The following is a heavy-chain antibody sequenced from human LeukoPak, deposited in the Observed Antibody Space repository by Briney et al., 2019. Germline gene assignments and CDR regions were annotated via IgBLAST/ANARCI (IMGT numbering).Heavy chain of an antibody. CDR3: AKGGGLWFGELFDY. CDR2: LWDDTTNK. V-gene: IGHV3-30*02. J-gene: IGHJ4*02. CDR1: GFTLSGFV. D-gene: IGHD3-10*01. Sequence: GVSLRLSCAASGFTLSGFVMHWVRQAPGKGLEWVACLWDDTTNKYYGDSVKRRFSISRDNSKNILYLRMNSLSPEDTAVYYCAKGGGLWFGELFDYWGQGTLVTVSS.